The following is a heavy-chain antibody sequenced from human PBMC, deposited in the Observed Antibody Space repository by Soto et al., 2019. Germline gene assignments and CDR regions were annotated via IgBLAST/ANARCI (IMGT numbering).Heavy chain of an antibody. CDR1: GFTFSSYA. CDR3: ARDSSGWYNFDS. D-gene: IGHD6-19*01. J-gene: IGHJ4*02. CDR2: ISKDGTNK. Sequence: GSLRLSCAASGFTFSSYAMDWVRQAPGKGLEWVTVISKDGTNKFYADSVKGRFTISRDNPKKTLYLQMSSLRVDDTAVYYCARDSSGWYNFDSWGRGTLVTVS. V-gene: IGHV3-30*04.